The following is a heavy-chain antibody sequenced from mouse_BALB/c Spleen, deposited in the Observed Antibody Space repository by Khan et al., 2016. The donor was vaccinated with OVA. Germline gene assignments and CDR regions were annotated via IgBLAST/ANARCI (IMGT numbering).Heavy chain of an antibody. J-gene: IGHJ3*01. CDR2: ISPNNDGS. Sequence: EVQLQQSGPELVQPGASVKMSCKASGYTFTSYVMHWVKQKPGQGLEWIGYISPNNDGSKYNEKFRGKATLTSDKSYSTVYMELSSLNSEDSAVYYCLRSLFYCGSAYEGFAYWGQGTLVTVSA. D-gene: IGHD1-1*01. CDR1: GYTFTSYV. CDR3: LRSLFYCGSAYEGFAY. V-gene: IGHV1S136*01.